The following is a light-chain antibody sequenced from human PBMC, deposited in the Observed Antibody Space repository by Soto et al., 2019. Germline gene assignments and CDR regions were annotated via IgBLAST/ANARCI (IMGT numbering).Light chain of an antibody. CDR1: QSLLHSNGYNY. CDR3: MQALQTPIT. Sequence: EIVMTQSPLSLPVTPGEPASISCRSSQSLLHSNGYNYLDWYLQKPGQSPQLLIYLGSNRASGVPDRFSGSGSGTDFTLKISRVEAEHVGVYYCMQALQTPITFGQGTRLEI. CDR2: LGS. V-gene: IGKV2-28*01. J-gene: IGKJ5*01.